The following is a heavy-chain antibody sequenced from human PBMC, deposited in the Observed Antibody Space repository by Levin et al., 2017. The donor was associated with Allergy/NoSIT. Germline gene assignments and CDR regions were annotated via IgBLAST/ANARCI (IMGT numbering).Heavy chain of an antibody. CDR1: GFTFDDYG. CDR2: INWKGGRT. Sequence: RAGGSLRLSCAASGFTFDDYGTNWVRQAPGKGLEWVSGINWKGGRTGYADSVKGRFIIPRDNAKNSQYLQMNSLGAEDTALYYCASDKGIAVAGGFDYWGQGTLVAVSS. D-gene: IGHD6-19*01. V-gene: IGHV3-20*04. J-gene: IGHJ4*02. CDR3: ASDKGIAVAGGFDY.